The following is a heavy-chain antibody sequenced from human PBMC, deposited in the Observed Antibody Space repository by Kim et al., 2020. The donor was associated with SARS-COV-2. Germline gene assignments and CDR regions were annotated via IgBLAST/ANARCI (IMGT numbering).Heavy chain of an antibody. CDR3: AALPSIRYFDCLLNNYYYYGMDV. D-gene: IGHD3-9*01. CDR1: GFTFTSSA. J-gene: IGHJ6*02. V-gene: IGHV1-58*01. Sequence: SVKVSCKASGFTFTSSAVQWVRQARGQRLEWIGWIVVGSGNTNYAQKFQERVTITRDMSTSTAYMELSSLRSEDTAVYYCAALPSIRYFDCLLNNYYYYGMDVWGQGTTVTVSS. CDR2: IVVGSGNT.